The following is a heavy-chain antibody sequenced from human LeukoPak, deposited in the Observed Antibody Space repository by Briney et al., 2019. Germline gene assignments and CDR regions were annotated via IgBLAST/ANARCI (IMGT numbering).Heavy chain of an antibody. CDR3: ALTDYHDSSGYSI. V-gene: IGHV1-2*02. Sequence: ASVKVSCKASGYTFTGYYMHWVRQAPGQGLEWMGWINPNSGGTNYAQKFQGRVTMTRDTSISTAYMELSRLRSDDTAVYYCALTDYHDSSGYSIWGQGTMVTVSS. D-gene: IGHD3-22*01. CDR2: INPNSGGT. J-gene: IGHJ3*02. CDR1: GYTFTGYY.